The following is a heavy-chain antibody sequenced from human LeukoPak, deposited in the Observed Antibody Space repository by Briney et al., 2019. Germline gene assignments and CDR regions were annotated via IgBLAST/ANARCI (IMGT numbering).Heavy chain of an antibody. CDR1: GGSISSYY. Sequence: PSETLSLTCTVSGGSISSYYWSWIRQPPGKGLEWIGYIYYSGSTNYNPSLKSRVTISVDTPKNQFSLKLSSVTAADTAVYYCARSWTTTDSMDVWGKGTTVNISS. J-gene: IGHJ6*03. CDR3: ARSWTTTDSMDV. D-gene: IGHD3/OR15-3a*01. CDR2: IYYSGST. V-gene: IGHV4-59*01.